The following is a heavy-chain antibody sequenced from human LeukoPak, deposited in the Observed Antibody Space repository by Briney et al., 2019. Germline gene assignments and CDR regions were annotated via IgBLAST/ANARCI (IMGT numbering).Heavy chain of an antibody. CDR3: ARDAANYDYVWGSYRPDY. V-gene: IGHV3-21*01. J-gene: IGHJ4*02. CDR2: ISSSSSYI. CDR1: GFTFSTYT. Sequence: PGGSLTLSCVASGFTFSTYTMNWIRQAPGKGLEWVSSISSSSSYIYYADSVKGRFTISRDNAKNSLYLQMNSLRAEDTAVYYCARDAANYDYVWGSYRPDYWGQGTLVTVSS. D-gene: IGHD3-16*02.